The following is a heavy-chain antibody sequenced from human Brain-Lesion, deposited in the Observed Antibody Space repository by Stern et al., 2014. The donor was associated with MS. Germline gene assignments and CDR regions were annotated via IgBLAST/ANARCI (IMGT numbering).Heavy chain of an antibody. Sequence: QVQLMQSGAEVKKPGASVKVSCKTSGYIFTGYYIHWVRQAPGQGLEWMAWIKPNTGGTKYAQKFQGRVTMSRDKSNSTAYVELRSLTSDDTAVYYCARDQRGITIFGVVTDYYYLGMDVWGQGTTVTVSS. CDR1: GYIFTGYY. CDR3: ARDQRGITIFGVVTDYYYLGMDV. CDR2: IKPNTGGT. J-gene: IGHJ6*02. D-gene: IGHD3-3*01. V-gene: IGHV1-2*02.